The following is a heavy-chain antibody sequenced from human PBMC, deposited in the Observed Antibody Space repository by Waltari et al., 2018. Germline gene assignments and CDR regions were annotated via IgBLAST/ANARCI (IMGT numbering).Heavy chain of an antibody. Sequence: QVPLVQSGAEVKRPGASVKVSCKASGPTFTGNYIHWVRQAPGQGLEWMGWIHPNSGATDYAQKFQGRVTMTLDTSITTVYMELGWLGSEDTAIYYCARAWFNSGFDYWGQGSLVAVSS. J-gene: IGHJ4*02. CDR2: IHPNSGAT. V-gene: IGHV1-2*02. CDR1: GPTFTGNY. D-gene: IGHD1-26*01. CDR3: ARAWFNSGFDY.